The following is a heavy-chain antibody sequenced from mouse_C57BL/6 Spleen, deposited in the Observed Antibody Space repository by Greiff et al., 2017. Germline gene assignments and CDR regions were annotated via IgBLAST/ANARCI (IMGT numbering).Heavy chain of an antibody. Sequence: EVQLQQSGPELVKPGASVKIPRKASGYTFTDYNMDWVKQSHGKSLEWIGDINPNNGGTIYNQKFKGKATLTVDKSSSTAYMELRSLTSEDTAVYYCAIGGTGYFDYWGQGTTLTVSS. V-gene: IGHV1-18*01. CDR1: GYTFTDYN. CDR3: AIGGTGYFDY. J-gene: IGHJ2*01. D-gene: IGHD3-3*01. CDR2: INPNNGGT.